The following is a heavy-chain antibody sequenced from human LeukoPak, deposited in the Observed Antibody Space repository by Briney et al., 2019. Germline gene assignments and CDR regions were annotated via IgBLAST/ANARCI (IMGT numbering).Heavy chain of an antibody. Sequence: SVKVSCKASGGTFSSYAISWVRQAPGQGLEWMGRIIPIFGTANYALKFQGRVTITTDESTSTAYMELSSLRSEDTAVYYCARDLLYCGGDCYSSVIWGQGTMVTVSS. J-gene: IGHJ3*02. CDR3: ARDLLYCGGDCYSSVI. D-gene: IGHD2-21*02. CDR1: GGTFSSYA. V-gene: IGHV1-69*05. CDR2: IIPIFGTA.